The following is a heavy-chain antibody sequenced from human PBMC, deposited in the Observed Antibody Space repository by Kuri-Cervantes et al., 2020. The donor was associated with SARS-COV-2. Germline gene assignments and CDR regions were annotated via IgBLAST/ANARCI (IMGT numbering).Heavy chain of an antibody. CDR3: AREEGANSFDS. J-gene: IGHJ4*02. CDR1: GYSFSNYY. Sequence: KVSCKASGYSFSNYYIAWVRQVPGKGLEWMGIIYPGDSKTKYNPSFQGQVTNSADKSITTAFLQWTSLKASDTAIYYCAREEGANSFDSWGQGTLVTVSS. V-gene: IGHV5-51*01. D-gene: IGHD1-26*01. CDR2: IYPGDSKT.